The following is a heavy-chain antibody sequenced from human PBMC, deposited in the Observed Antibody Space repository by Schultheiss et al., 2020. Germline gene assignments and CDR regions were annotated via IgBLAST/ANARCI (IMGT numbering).Heavy chain of an antibody. CDR1: GGTFSSYA. D-gene: IGHD3-3*01. J-gene: IGHJ6*03. Sequence: SVKVSCKASGGTFSSYAISWVRQPPGQGLEWMGRIIPILGIANYAQKFQGRVTITADKSTSTAYMELSSLRSEDTAVYYCARDALPYDFWSGYQRGYYYYYYMDVWGKGTTVTVSS. V-gene: IGHV1-69*04. CDR2: IIPILGIA. CDR3: ARDALPYDFWSGYQRGYYYYYYMDV.